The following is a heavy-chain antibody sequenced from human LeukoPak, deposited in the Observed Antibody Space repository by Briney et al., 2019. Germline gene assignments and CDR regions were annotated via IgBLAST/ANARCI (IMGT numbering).Heavy chain of an antibody. CDR3: AREIRDWYFDL. Sequence: GGSLRLSCAASGFTVSSNYMSWVRQAPGKGLEWVSVIYGGGSTYYADSVKGRFTISRDNSKNTLYLQMNSLRAEDTAVYYCAREIRDWYFDLWGRGTLVTVSS. V-gene: IGHV3-53*01. J-gene: IGHJ2*01. CDR2: IYGGGST. CDR1: GFTVSSNY. D-gene: IGHD3-10*01.